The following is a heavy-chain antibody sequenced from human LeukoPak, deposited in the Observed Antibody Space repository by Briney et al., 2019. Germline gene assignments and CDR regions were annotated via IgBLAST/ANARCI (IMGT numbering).Heavy chain of an antibody. D-gene: IGHD3-22*01. Sequence: SETLSLTCAVYGGSFSGYYWSWIRQPPGKGLEWIGEINHSGSTNYNPSLKSRVTISVDTSKNQFSLKLSSVTAADTAVYYCATNPGHSSVYPDYWGQGILVTVSS. J-gene: IGHJ4*02. CDR1: GGSFSGYY. CDR3: ATNPGHSSVYPDY. V-gene: IGHV4-34*01. CDR2: INHSGST.